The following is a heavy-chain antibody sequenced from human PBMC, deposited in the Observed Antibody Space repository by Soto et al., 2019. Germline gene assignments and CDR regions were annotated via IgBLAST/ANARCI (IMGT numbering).Heavy chain of an antibody. CDR1: GFTFSSYS. CDR2: ISSSSSYI. J-gene: IGHJ4*02. Sequence: GGSLRLSCAASGFTFSSYSMNWVRQAPGKGLEWVSSISSSSSYIYYADSVKGRFTISRDNAKNSLYLQMNSLRAEDTAVYYCARVDPMVRGVFHYWGQGTLVTVSS. V-gene: IGHV3-21*01. CDR3: ARVDPMVRGVFHY. D-gene: IGHD3-10*01.